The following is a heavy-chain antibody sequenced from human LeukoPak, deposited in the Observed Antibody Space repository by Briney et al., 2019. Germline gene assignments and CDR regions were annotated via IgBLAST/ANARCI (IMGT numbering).Heavy chain of an antibody. J-gene: IGHJ4*02. V-gene: IGHV1-18*01. CDR2: ISTYNGNT. D-gene: IGHD6-19*01. CDR3: ARDPPRIAVASTGDY. CDR1: GYTFTSYG. Sequence: ASVKVSCKTSGYTFTSYGISWVRQAPGQGLEWMGWISTYNGNTDYAQNLQGRVTMTKDTSTSTAYMELRSLRSDDTAVYYCARDPPRIAVASTGDYWGQGTLVTVSS.